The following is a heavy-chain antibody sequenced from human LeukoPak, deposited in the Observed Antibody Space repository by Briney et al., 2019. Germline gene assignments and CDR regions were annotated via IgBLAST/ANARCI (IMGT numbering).Heavy chain of an antibody. CDR1: GFTFSSYA. Sequence: GRSLRLSCAASGFTFSSYAMHRVRQAPGKGLEWVAVISYDGSNKYYADSVKSRYTLSRDNSTKTLYLKMNSLRAEDTSVYYCARVPVDSSGYCYDYYYYGMDVWGQGTTVTVSS. V-gene: IGHV3-30-3*01. CDR3: ARVPVDSSGYCYDYYYYGMDV. CDR2: ISYDGSNK. J-gene: IGHJ6*02. D-gene: IGHD3-22*01.